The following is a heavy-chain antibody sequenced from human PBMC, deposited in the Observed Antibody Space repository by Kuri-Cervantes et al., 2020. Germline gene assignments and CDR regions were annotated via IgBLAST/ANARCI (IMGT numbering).Heavy chain of an antibody. CDR2: IYYRGGT. CDR3: ARHAALAVKWLVSYDALCESPF. J-gene: IGHJ4*02. Sequence: AGTLSLTCIVSAGSISSMDYYGGWIRQPTGRGLEWLGNIYYRGGTYYSPSRKSRVTISVDPSKNQFSLKLSSVTAPDTAVYYCARHAALAVKWLVSYDALCESPFWGQGTLVTVSS. CDR1: AGSISSMDYY. D-gene: IGHD6-19*01. V-gene: IGHV4-39*01.